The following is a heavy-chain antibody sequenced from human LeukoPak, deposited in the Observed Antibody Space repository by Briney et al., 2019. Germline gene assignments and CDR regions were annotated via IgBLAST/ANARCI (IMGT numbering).Heavy chain of an antibody. V-gene: IGHV4-34*01. J-gene: IGHJ6*03. D-gene: IGHD3-22*01. CDR3: ARHVRYYYDSSGYPYYYYYYMDV. Sequence: SETLSLTCTVSGGSISSYFWSWIRQPPGKGLEWIGEINHSGSTNYNPSLKSRVTISVDTSKNQFSLKLSSVTAADTAVYYCARHVRYYYDSSGYPYYYYYYMDVWGKGTTVTISS. CDR2: INHSGST. CDR1: GGSISSYF.